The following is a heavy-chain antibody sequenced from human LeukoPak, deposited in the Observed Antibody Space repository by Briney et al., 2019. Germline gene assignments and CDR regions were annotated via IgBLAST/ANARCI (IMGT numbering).Heavy chain of an antibody. Sequence: PGGSLRLSCAASGVTVSSNYMRWVRQAPGKELEWVSVIYSGGSTYYADSVKGRFTISRDNSKNTLYLQMNSLRAEDTAVYYCARGGYCSGGSCRFDPWGQGTLVTVSS. CDR3: ARGGYCSGGSCRFDP. CDR2: IYSGGST. V-gene: IGHV3-66*01. D-gene: IGHD2-15*01. J-gene: IGHJ5*02. CDR1: GVTVSSNY.